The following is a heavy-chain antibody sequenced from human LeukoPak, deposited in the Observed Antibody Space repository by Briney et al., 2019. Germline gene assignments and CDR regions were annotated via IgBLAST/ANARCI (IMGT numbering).Heavy chain of an antibody. CDR2: ISGSGGST. CDR3: AKANLARRYGSSTICYQFDY. CDR1: GFTFSSYA. D-gene: IGHD2-2*01. V-gene: IGHV3-23*01. J-gene: IGHJ4*02. Sequence: PGGSLRLSCAASGFTFSSYAMSWVRQAPGKGLEWVSAISGSGGSTYYADSVKGRFTISRDNSKNTLYLQMNSLRAEDTAVYYCAKANLARRYGSSTICYQFDYWGQGTLVTVSA.